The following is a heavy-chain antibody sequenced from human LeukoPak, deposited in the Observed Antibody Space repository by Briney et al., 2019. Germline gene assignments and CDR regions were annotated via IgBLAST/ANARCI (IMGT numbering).Heavy chain of an antibody. CDR2: IGDSGVTT. V-gene: IGHV3-23*01. D-gene: IGHD4-11*01. J-gene: IGHJ4*02. Sequence: PGGSLRLSCTVSGFTFSNYAMNWVRQAPGKGLEWVSTIGDSGVTTHYADSVKDRFIISRDNSKDTLYLQMNSLRAEDTAVYYCAKIEERSYSWYYFDHWGQGTLVTVSS. CDR1: GFTFSNYA. CDR3: AKIEERSYSWYYFDH.